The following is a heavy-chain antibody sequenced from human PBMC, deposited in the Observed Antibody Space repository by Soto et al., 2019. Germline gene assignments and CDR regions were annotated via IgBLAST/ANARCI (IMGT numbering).Heavy chain of an antibody. CDR3: ARGITMVRGVGPGAFDI. J-gene: IGHJ3*02. CDR2: IYYSGST. CDR1: GGSISSSSYY. D-gene: IGHD3-10*01. Sequence: QLQLQESGPGLVKPSETLSLTCTVSGGSISSSSYYWGWIRQPPGKGLEWIGSIYYSGSTYYNPSLKSRVTISVDTSKNQFSLKLSSVTAADTAVYYCARGITMVRGVGPGAFDIWGQGTMVTVSS. V-gene: IGHV4-39*01.